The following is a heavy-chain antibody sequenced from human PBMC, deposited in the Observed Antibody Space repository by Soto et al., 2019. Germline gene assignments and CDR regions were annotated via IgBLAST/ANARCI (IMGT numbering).Heavy chain of an antibody. Sequence: TSETLSLTCTVSGGSISSGDYYWSWIRQPPGKGLEWIGYIYYSGSTYYNPSLKSRVTISVDTSKNQFSLKLNSVTAADTAVYYCARMNYYDTSGYPFDYWGQGMMVTVSS. D-gene: IGHD3-22*01. CDR1: GGSISSGDYY. CDR3: ARMNYYDTSGYPFDY. V-gene: IGHV4-30-4*02. CDR2: IYYSGST. J-gene: IGHJ4*02.